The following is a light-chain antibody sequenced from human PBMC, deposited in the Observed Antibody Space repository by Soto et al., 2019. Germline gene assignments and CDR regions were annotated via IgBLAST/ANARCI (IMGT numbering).Light chain of an antibody. Sequence: DGVMTQFPLSLSVTPGEPASISCRSSQSLLHSNGYNYLDWYVQKPGQSPQLLIYLGSNRASGVPDRFSDSGSGTDFTLKISRVEAEDVGVYYCMQALQIRVEFGQGTNVEI. CDR1: QSLLHSNGYNY. CDR3: MQALQIRVE. J-gene: IGKJ1*01. V-gene: IGKV2-28*01. CDR2: LGS.